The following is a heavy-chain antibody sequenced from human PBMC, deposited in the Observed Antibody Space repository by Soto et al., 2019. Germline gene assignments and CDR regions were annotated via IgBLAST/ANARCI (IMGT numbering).Heavy chain of an antibody. V-gene: IGHV1-3*01. J-gene: IGHJ6*02. CDR3: AWSAYWRSTSCYYYYRMDV. D-gene: IGHD2-2*01. CDR1: GYTFTSYA. CDR2: INAGNGNT. Sequence: ASVKVSCKASGYTFTSYAMHWVRQAPGQRLEWMGWINAGNGNTKYSQKFQGRVTITRDTSASTAYMELSSLRSEDTAVYYCAWSAYWRSTSCYYYYRMDVWGQGTTVTVSS.